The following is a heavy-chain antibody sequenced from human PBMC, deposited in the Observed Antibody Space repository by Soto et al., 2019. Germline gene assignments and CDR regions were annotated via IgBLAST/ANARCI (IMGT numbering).Heavy chain of an antibody. CDR3: ARDRDYYDSSGYFLYFDY. J-gene: IGHJ4*02. CDR1: GGTFSSYA. D-gene: IGHD3-22*01. CDR2: IIPIFGTA. V-gene: IGHV1-69*06. Sequence: QVQLVQSVAEVKKPGSSVKVSCKASGGTFSSYAISWVRQAPGQGLEWMGGIIPIFGTANYAQKFQGRVTITADKSTSTAYMELSSLRSEDTAVYYCARDRDYYDSSGYFLYFDYWGQGTLVTVSS.